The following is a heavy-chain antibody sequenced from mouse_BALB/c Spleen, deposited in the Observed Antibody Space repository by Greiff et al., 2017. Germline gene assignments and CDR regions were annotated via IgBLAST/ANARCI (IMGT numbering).Heavy chain of an antibody. CDR3: AKDYDSSYAMDY. Sequence: VQLQQSGPELVKPGASMKISCKASGYSFTGYTMNWVKQSHGKNLEWIGLINPYNGGTSYNQKFKSKATLTVDKSSSTAYMGLISQTSEDSAVYYCAKDYDSSYAMDYWGQGTSVTVSS. CDR2: INPYNGGT. D-gene: IGHD1-1*01. CDR1: GYSFTGYT. J-gene: IGHJ4*01. V-gene: IGHV1S135*01.